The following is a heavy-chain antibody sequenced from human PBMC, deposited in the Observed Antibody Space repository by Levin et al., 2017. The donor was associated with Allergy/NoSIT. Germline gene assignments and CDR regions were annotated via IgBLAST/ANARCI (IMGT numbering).Heavy chain of an antibody. V-gene: IGHV4-59*11. J-gene: IGHJ4*02. D-gene: IGHD5-18*01. CDR1: GASISSHY. CDR2: MSYSGSA. CDR3: ASGPGDTTLVTPLDY. Sequence: SSETLSLTCTVSGASISSHYWSWIRQPPGKGLEWIGCMSYSGSANYNPSLKSRVTISVDTSRNQLSLRLTSVTAADTALYYCASGPGDTTLVTPLDYWGQGTLVTVSS.